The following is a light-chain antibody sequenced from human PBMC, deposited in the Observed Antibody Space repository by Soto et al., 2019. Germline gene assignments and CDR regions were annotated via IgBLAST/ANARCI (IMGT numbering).Light chain of an antibody. J-gene: IGKJ5*01. CDR3: QQYSTWPFT. V-gene: IGKV3-15*01. CDR1: QSVSNN. CDR2: GAP. Sequence: EIVMTQSPATLSVSPGERATLSCRASQSVSNNLAWYQQKPGQAPRHLSSGAPTRATGVPARFSGSGSGTEFTLTISSLQSEAFAVYYWQQYSTWPFTFGQGTRLEIK.